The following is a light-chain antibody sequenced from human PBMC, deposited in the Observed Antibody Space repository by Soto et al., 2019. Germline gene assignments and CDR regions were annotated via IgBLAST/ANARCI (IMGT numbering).Light chain of an antibody. CDR3: QQLNSYPRT. V-gene: IGKV1-9*01. Sequence: DIQLTQSPSFLSASVGDRVTITCRASQGISSYLAWYQQKPGKAPKLLIYAASTLQSGVPSRFSGSGSGTEFTLTTSSLQPEDFATYYGQQLNSYPRTFGPGTKVDIK. CDR1: QGISSY. J-gene: IGKJ3*01. CDR2: AAS.